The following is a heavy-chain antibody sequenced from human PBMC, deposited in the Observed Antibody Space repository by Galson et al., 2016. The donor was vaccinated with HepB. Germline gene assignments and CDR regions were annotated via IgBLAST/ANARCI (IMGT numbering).Heavy chain of an antibody. CDR3: ARDPMATRYYYYGMDV. D-gene: IGHD5-24*01. CDR1: GFTVSNNY. CDR2: IYRGGST. J-gene: IGHJ6*02. V-gene: IGHV3-53*01. Sequence: SLRLACAASGFTVSNNYMSWVRQAPGKGLEWVSVIYRGGSTYYADSVKGRFTISRHNTKNTLYLQMNSLRAEDTAVYYCARDPMATRYYYYGMDVWGQGTTVTVSS.